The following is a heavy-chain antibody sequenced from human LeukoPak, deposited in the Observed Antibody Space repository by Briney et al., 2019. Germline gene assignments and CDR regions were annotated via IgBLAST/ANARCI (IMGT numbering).Heavy chain of an antibody. V-gene: IGHV3-74*01. D-gene: IGHD3-10*01. CDR3: AQDPRRVDRFRFRDYYYFYGMDV. Sequence: GGSLRLSCGTSGFTFSSNWMHWVRQAPGKGLVWVSRINSDGSTTDYADSVKGRFTVSRDNAKNTLYLQMNSLRAEDTAVYYCAQDPRRVDRFRFRDYYYFYGMDVWGQGTTVTVSS. J-gene: IGHJ6*02. CDR2: INSDGSTT. CDR1: GFTFSSNW.